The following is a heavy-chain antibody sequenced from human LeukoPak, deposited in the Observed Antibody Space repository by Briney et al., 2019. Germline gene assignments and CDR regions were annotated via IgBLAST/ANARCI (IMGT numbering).Heavy chain of an antibody. J-gene: IGHJ4*02. CDR1: GGSISSSSYY. V-gene: IGHV4-39*07. Sequence: KSSETLSLTCTVSGGSISSSSYYWGWIRQPPGKGLEWIGSIYYSGSTYYNPSLKSRVTISVDTSKNQFSLKLSSVTAADTAVYYCARGTGQLVRGRDRFDYWGQGTLVTVSS. D-gene: IGHD6-6*01. CDR2: IYYSGST. CDR3: ARGTGQLVRGRDRFDY.